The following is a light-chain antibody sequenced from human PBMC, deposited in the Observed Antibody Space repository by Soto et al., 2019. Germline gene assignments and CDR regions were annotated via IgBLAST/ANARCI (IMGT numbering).Light chain of an antibody. J-gene: IGLJ3*02. CDR2: EVS. CDR3: SSYPSSSTV. V-gene: IGLV2-14*01. Sequence: QSALTQPASVSGSPGQSITISSTGTSSDVGGYNYVSWYQQHPGKAPKLMIYEVSNRPSGVSNRFSGSKSGNTASLTISGLQAEDEADYYCSSYPSSSTVFGGGTKLTVL. CDR1: SSDVGGYNY.